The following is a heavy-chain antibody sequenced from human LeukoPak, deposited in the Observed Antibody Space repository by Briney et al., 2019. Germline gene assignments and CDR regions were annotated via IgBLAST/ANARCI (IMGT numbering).Heavy chain of an antibody. CDR2: ISWNSGSI. J-gene: IGHJ4*02. D-gene: IGHD5-18*01. Sequence: PGRSLRLSCAASGFTFDDYAMHWVRQAPGKGLEWVSGISWNSGSIGYADSEKGRFTISRDNAKNSLYLQMNSLRAEDTALYYCAKDRYSRGTGFDYWGQGTLVTASS. V-gene: IGHV3-9*01. CDR1: GFTFDDYA. CDR3: AKDRYSRGTGFDY.